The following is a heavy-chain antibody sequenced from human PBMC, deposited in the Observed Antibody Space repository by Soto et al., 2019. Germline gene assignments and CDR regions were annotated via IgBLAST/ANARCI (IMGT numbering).Heavy chain of an antibody. CDR3: AYYYGSGSYGYYYYGMDV. J-gene: IGHJ6*02. D-gene: IGHD3-10*01. CDR2: IYYSGST. Sequence: SETLSLTCTVSGGSISSSSYYWGWIRQPPGKGLEWIGSIYYSGSTYYNPPLKSRVTISVDTSKNQFSLKLSSVTAADTAVYYCAYYYGSGSYGYYYYGMDVWGQGTTVTVSS. V-gene: IGHV4-39*01. CDR1: GGSISSSSYY.